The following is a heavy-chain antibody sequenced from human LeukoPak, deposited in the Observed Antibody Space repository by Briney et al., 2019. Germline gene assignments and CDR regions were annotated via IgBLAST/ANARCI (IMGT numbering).Heavy chain of an antibody. Sequence: SQTLSLTCTVSGGSISSGSYYWSWIRQPAGKGLEWIVRIYTSGSTNYNPSLKSRVTISVDTSKNQFSLKLSSVTAADTAVYYCARGVSSRQTPNWFDPWGQGTLVTVSS. J-gene: IGHJ5*02. CDR3: ARGVSSRQTPNWFDP. CDR2: IYTSGST. CDR1: GGSISSGSYY. V-gene: IGHV4-61*02. D-gene: IGHD4-23*01.